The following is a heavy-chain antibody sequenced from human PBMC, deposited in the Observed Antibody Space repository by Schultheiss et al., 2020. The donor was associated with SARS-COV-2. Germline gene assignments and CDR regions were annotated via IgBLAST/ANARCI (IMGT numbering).Heavy chain of an antibody. Sequence: GGSLRLSCEASGFTFSDYYMSWIRQAPGKGLEWISYISSSGSYTNYADSVKGRFTISRDNAKNSLYLQMNSLRAEDTAVYYCARFGGSGNYYPFDFWGQGTLVTVSS. CDR1: GFTFSDYY. CDR2: ISSSGSYT. CDR3: ARFGGSGNYYPFDF. D-gene: IGHD3-10*01. J-gene: IGHJ4*02. V-gene: IGHV3-11*06.